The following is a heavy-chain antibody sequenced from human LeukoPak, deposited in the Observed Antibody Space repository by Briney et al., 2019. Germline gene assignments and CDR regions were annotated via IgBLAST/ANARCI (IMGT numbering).Heavy chain of an antibody. V-gene: IGHV1-46*01. CDR3: ARDPDITMIVVGMPDY. D-gene: IGHD3-22*01. Sequence: GASVKVSCKASGYTFTSYYMHWVRQAPGQGLEWMGIINPSGGSTSYAQEFQGRVTMTRDTSTSTVYMELSSLRSEDTAVYYCARDPDITMIVVGMPDYWGQGTLVTVSS. CDR1: GYTFTSYY. J-gene: IGHJ4*02. CDR2: INPSGGST.